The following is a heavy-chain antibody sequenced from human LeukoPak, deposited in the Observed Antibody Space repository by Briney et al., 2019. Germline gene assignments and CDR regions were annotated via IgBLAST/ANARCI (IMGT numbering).Heavy chain of an antibody. Sequence: SETLSLTCPVSGGSISSYYWSWVRQPPGKGLEWIAYISDIGSINYNPSLKSRVTISLDTSKNQFSLKLSSVTAADTAVYYCAGHHPRNTVDFWGQGTLVTVSS. CDR1: GGSISSYY. J-gene: IGHJ4*02. D-gene: IGHD2-8*02. V-gene: IGHV4-59*08. CDR3: AGHHPRNTVDF. CDR2: ISDIGSI.